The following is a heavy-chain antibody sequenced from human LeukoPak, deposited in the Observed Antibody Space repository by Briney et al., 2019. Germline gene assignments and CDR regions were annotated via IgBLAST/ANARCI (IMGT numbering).Heavy chain of an antibody. V-gene: IGHV4-61*02. CDR1: GGSITSGTYY. J-gene: IGHJ4*02. CDR2: IYTSGST. D-gene: IGHD3-10*01. Sequence: PSQTLSLTCTVSGGSITSGTYYWSWIRQPAGKGLEWIGRIYTSGSTNYNPSLKSRVTISVDTSQNQFSLNLNSVTAADTAVYYCARSPASITMVRGVKNYFDYWGQGTLVTVSS. CDR3: ARSPASITMVRGVKNYFDY.